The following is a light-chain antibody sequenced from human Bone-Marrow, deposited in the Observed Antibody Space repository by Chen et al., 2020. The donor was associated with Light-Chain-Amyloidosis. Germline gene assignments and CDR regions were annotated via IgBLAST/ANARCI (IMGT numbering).Light chain of an antibody. J-gene: IGKJ4*01. CDR1: QTISTH. V-gene: IGKV3-11*01. CDR2: DAS. Sequence: EVVLTQSPATLSLSPGERATLSCRASQTISTHLVWYQPKPGQVPRLLIYDASTRATGIPARFSGSGSGTDFTLSISSLEAEDFAVYYCQHRGGWPPLSFGGGTKIEIK. CDR3: QHRGGWPPLS.